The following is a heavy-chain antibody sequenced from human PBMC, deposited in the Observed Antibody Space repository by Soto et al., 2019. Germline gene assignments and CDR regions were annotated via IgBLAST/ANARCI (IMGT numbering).Heavy chain of an antibody. V-gene: IGHV4-34*01. CDR1: GGSFTGYY. J-gene: IGHJ6*02. Sequence: QVQLHQWGAGLLQPSETVSLTCAIDGGSFTGYYWSWIRQAPGEGLEWIGEINHGGATNVHPSLKRRILISMDASKHQFSVNLSSVTAGDTAIYFCARGRLHLAPGTRLRYYAMDVWGQGTTVIISS. D-gene: IGHD4-4*01. CDR3: ARGRLHLAPGTRLRYYAMDV. CDR2: INHGGAT.